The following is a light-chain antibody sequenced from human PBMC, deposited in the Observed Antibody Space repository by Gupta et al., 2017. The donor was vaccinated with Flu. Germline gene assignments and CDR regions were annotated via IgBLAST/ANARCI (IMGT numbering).Light chain of an antibody. J-gene: IGKJ1*01. V-gene: IGKV2-30*01. CDR2: QVS. CDR3: MQGARWPWA. CDR1: QGLVYSDGNTY. Sequence: DVVVTQSPPSLLVTLGQPASISCRSSQGLVYSDGNTYLHWFQQRPGQSPRRLIYQVSHRESGVPDRFSGSGSGTDFTLKISRVEAEDVGIYFCMQGARWPWAFGQGTTVEIK.